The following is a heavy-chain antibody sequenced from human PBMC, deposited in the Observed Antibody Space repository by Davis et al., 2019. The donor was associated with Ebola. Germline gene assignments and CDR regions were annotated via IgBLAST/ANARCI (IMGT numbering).Heavy chain of an antibody. CDR2: ISSSSSYI. V-gene: IGHV3-21*01. J-gene: IGHJ4*02. CDR1: GFTFSSYV. CDR3: ARDRGGRYGSRSYILSGFDY. D-gene: IGHD3-10*01. Sequence: PGGSLRLSCASSGFTFSSYVMNWVRQAPGKWLEWVSSISSSSSYIYYADSVKGRFTISRDNAKNSLYLQMNSLRAEDTALSYCARDRGGRYGSRSYILSGFDYWGQGTLVTVSS.